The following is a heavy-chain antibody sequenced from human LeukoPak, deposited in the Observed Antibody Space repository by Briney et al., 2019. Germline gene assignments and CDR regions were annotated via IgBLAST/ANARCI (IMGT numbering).Heavy chain of an antibody. CDR1: GGSFSGYY. V-gene: IGHV4-59*01. J-gene: IGHJ4*02. Sequence: PSETLSLTCAVYGGSFSGYYWSWIRQPPGKGLEWIGYIYYSGSTNYNPSLKSRVTISVDTSKNQFSLKLSSVTAADTAVYYCARATAGGVLRFLEWFGYYFDYWGQGTLVTVSS. D-gene: IGHD3-3*01. CDR3: ARATAGGVLRFLEWFGYYFDY. CDR2: IYYSGST.